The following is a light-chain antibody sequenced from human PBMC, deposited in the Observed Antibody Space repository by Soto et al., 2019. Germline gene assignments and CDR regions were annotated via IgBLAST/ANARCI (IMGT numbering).Light chain of an antibody. CDR1: YSNIGAGYE. V-gene: IGLV1-40*01. CDR3: SSYAGRNLLL. Sequence: QSVLTQPPSVSGAPGQRVTISCTGSYSNIGAGYEVHWYQQIPGTAPKLLISGHNNRPSGVPDRFFGSKSGTSASLTIIGLQAEDEADYYCSSYAGRNLLLFGAGTKLTVL. CDR2: GHN. J-gene: IGLJ1*01.